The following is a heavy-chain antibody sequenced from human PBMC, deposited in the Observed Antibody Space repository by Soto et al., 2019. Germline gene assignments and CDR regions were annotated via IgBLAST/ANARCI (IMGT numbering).Heavy chain of an antibody. J-gene: IGHJ4*02. CDR2: ISGSGGST. Sequence: EVQLLESGGGLVQPGGSLRLSCAASGFTFSSYAMSWVRQAPGKGLEWVSAISGSGGSTYYADSVKGRFTISRDNSKNTLYLQMNSLRAEDTAVHYCAKASGWFGEFDYWGQGTLVTVSS. CDR1: GFTFSSYA. V-gene: IGHV3-23*01. D-gene: IGHD3-10*01. CDR3: AKASGWFGEFDY.